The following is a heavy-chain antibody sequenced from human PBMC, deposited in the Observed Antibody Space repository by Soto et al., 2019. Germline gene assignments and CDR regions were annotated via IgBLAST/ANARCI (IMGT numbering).Heavy chain of an antibody. CDR3: VRDKPHNWFDP. J-gene: IGHJ5*02. CDR2: INNDGSAA. Sequence: QPGGSLRLSCAASGFTFSSYWMHWVRQVPGKGLVWVSRINNDGSAATYADSVKGRFTISRDNAKNTVYLQMNSLRAEDTAVYYCVRDKPHNWFDPWGQGTPVTVSS. V-gene: IGHV3-74*01. CDR1: GFTFSSYW.